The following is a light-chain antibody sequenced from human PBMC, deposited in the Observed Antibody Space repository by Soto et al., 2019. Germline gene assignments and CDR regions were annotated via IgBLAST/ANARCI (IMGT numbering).Light chain of an antibody. Sequence: QSALTQPASVSGSPGQSITISCTGTSSDVGGYNYVSWYQQHPGKAPKLMIYEVTNRPSGVSNRFSGSKSGNMASLTISGLQAEDEADYYCSSYRSTSTLWVFGTGTKLTVL. V-gene: IGLV2-14*01. CDR1: SSDVGGYNY. CDR3: SSYRSTSTLWV. J-gene: IGLJ1*01. CDR2: EVT.